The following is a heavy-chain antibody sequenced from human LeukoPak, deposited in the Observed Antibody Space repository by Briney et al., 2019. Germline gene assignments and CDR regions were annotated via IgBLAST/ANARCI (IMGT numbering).Heavy chain of an antibody. CDR3: ARLRGSSWYHDAFDI. Sequence: GESLKISCCGSGYSFTSYWIGWVRQMPGKGLEWMGIIYTGDSDTRYSPSFQGPVTISADKSISTAFLQWNSLKASDTAIYYCARLRGSSWYHDAFDIWGQGTMVTVSS. D-gene: IGHD6-13*01. CDR2: IYTGDSDT. J-gene: IGHJ3*02. CDR1: GYSFTSYW. V-gene: IGHV5-51*01.